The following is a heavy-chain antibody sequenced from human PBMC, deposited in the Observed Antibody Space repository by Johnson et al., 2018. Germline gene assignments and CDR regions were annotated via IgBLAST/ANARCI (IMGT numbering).Heavy chain of an antibody. Sequence: EVRLVESGGGLVQPGGSLRLSCAASGFTFGIYAMSWVRQAPGKGLEWVSAIRHSGDSAYYADSVKGRFTISRDNSKNTLYLQMNSLTAEDSALYYCAKDIAQTVTIITFWAFGDCWGQGTLVTVSS. CDR2: IRHSGDSA. CDR3: AKDIAQTVTIITFWAFGDC. J-gene: IGHJ4*02. D-gene: IGHD3-10*01. V-gene: IGHV3-23*04. CDR1: GFTFGIYA.